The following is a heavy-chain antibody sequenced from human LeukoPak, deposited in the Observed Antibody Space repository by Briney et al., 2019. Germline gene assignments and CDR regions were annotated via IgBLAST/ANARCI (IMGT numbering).Heavy chain of an antibody. CDR3: ARDGAPLVGGKTGIFDY. CDR1: GYTFTSYG. CDR2: ISAYNGNT. D-gene: IGHD3-10*01. V-gene: IGHV1-18*01. J-gene: IGHJ4*02. Sequence: ASVKVSCKASGYTFTSYGISWVRQAPGQGLEWMGWISAYNGNTNYAQKLQGRVTMTTDTSTSTAYMELRSLRSDDTAVYYCARDGAPLVGGKTGIFDYWGQGTLATVP.